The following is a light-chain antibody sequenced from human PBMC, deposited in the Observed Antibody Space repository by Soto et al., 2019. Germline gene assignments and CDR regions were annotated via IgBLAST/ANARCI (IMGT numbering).Light chain of an antibody. CDR1: QTISSW. CDR2: AAS. CDR3: QQSYSTPTT. V-gene: IGKV1-39*01. J-gene: IGKJ5*01. Sequence: DIQMTQSPSTLSGSVVYRVTVTGGASQTISSWLAWYQQKPGKAPKLLIYAASSLQSGVPSRFSGSGSGTDFTLTISSLQPEDFATYYCQQSYSTPTTFGQGTRLEIK.